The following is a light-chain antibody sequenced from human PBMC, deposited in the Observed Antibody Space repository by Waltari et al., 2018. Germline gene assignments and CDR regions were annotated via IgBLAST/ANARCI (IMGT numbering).Light chain of an antibody. CDR1: NIGSKS. CDR3: QVWDGSSDLVV. CDR2: YDS. J-gene: IGLJ2*01. Sequence: SYVLTQPASVSVAPGETATITCGGNNIGSKSVHWYQQKPGQATVLVISYDSDRPSVILARFAGSNSGNTATLTISRMEVGDEADYYWQVWDGSSDLVVFGGGTKLTVL. V-gene: IGLV3-21*04.